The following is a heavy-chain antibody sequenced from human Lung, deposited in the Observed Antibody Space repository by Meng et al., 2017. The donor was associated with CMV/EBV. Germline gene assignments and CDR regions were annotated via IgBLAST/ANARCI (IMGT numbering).Heavy chain of an antibody. CDR1: GFTFADYA. J-gene: IGHJ4*02. CDR3: TGDIVLMVGAFDS. V-gene: IGHV3-49*04. CDR2: IRTKGYGATT. D-gene: IGHD2-8*01. Sequence: GGSLRPSCTTSGFTFADYAVHWVRQAPGKGLEWVGFIRTKGYGATTDYAASVKGRFTISRDDSKSVAYLQMNSLKTEDTAVYYCTGDIVLMVGAFDSWGQGTLVTVSS.